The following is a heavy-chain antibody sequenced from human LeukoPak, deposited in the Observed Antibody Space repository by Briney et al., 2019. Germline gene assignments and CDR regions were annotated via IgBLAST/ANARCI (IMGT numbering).Heavy chain of an antibody. CDR2: IIPILGIA. V-gene: IGHV1-69*04. CDR3: ARVEDSSKIDY. Sequence: SVKVSCKASGYTFTGYYMHWVRQAPGQGLEWMGRIIPILGIANYAQKFQGRVTITADKSTSTAYMELSSLRSEDTAVYYCARVEDSSKIDYWGQGTLVTVSS. CDR1: GYTFTGYY. J-gene: IGHJ4*02. D-gene: IGHD3-22*01.